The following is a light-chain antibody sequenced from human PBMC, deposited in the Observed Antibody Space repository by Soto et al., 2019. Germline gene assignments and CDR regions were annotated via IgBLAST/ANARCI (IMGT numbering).Light chain of an antibody. Sequence: EIVMTQSPATLSLSPGERATLSCRASQSVGSNLAWYQQKPGQAPRLLIYGASTRATGIPARFSGSGSGTEFTLSISSLQSEDFAVYHCQQHNNWPWTFGQGTKVDI. CDR1: QSVGSN. V-gene: IGKV3-15*01. CDR3: QQHNNWPWT. CDR2: GAS. J-gene: IGKJ1*01.